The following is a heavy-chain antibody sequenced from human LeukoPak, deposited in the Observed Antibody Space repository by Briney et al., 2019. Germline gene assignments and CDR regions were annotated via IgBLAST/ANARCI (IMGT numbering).Heavy chain of an antibody. CDR3: ATHLVRGGYYGMDV. Sequence: ASVKVSCKASGYTFTGYYMHWVRQAPGQGLEWMGWINPNSGGTNYAQKFQGRVTMTRDTSISTAYMELSRLRSDDTAVYYCATHLVRGGYYGMDVWGQGTTVTVSS. CDR2: INPNSGGT. CDR1: GYTFTGYY. J-gene: IGHJ6*02. D-gene: IGHD3-10*01. V-gene: IGHV1-2*02.